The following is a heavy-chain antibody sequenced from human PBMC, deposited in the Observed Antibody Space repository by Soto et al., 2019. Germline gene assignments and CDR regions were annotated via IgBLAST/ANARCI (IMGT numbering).Heavy chain of an antibody. V-gene: IGHV4-34*01. Sequence: QVQLQQWGAGLLKPSETLSLTCAVYGGSFSGYYWSWIRQPPGKGLEGIGEINHSGSTNYNPSLTSRVTTPVATSKNQFSPKLSSVTAADTAVYYCARTSRTATGHNWFDPWGQGTLVTVSS. D-gene: IGHD2-21*02. J-gene: IGHJ5*02. CDR2: INHSGST. CDR1: GGSFSGYY. CDR3: ARTSRTATGHNWFDP.